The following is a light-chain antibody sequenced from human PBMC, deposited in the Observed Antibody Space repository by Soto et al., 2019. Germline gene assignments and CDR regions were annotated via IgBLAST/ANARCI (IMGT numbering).Light chain of an antibody. V-gene: IGKV3D-20*02. CDR3: QQRKNWQVT. Sequence: EIVLTQSPDTLSLSPGERATLSCRASQSISSTHLVWYQQKPGQAPSLLIFGASSRATGIPDRFSGSGSGTDFTLTISSLEPEDFAIYYCQQRKNWQVTFGQGTRLEIK. J-gene: IGKJ5*01. CDR1: QSISSTH. CDR2: GAS.